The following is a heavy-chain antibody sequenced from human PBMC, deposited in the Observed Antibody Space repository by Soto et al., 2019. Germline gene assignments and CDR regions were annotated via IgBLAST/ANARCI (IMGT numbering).Heavy chain of an antibody. V-gene: IGHV4-34*01. CDR2: INHSGST. CDR3: ARGDHSSSWYGYYFDY. Sequence: QVQLQQWGAGLLKPSETLSLTCAVYGGSFSGYYWTWIRQPPGKGLEWIGEINHSGSTNYNPSLKSRVTISVDTSKNQFSLKVSSVTAADTAVYYCARGDHSSSWYGYYFDYWGQGTLVPVSS. J-gene: IGHJ4*02. D-gene: IGHD6-13*01. CDR1: GGSFSGYY.